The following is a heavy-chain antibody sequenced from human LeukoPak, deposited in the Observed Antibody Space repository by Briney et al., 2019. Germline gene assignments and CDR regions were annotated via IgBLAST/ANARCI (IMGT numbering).Heavy chain of an antibody. J-gene: IGHJ4*02. CDR2: INHSGST. Sequence: PETLSLTCAVYGGSFSGYYWSWIRQPPGKGLEWIGEINHSGSTNYNPSLKSRVTISVDTSKNQFSLKLSSVTAADTAVYYCARGKYNRGYSYGNFDYWGQGTLVTVSS. CDR3: ARGKYNRGYSYGNFDY. V-gene: IGHV4-34*01. D-gene: IGHD5-18*01. CDR1: GGSFSGYY.